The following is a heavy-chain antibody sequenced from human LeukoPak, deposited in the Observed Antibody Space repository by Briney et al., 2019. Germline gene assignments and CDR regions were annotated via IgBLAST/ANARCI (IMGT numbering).Heavy chain of an antibody. V-gene: IGHV3-15*01. CDR1: GFTFSNAW. Sequence: GGSLRLSCAASGFTFSNAWMSWVRQAPGKGLEWVGSIKSKTDGGTTDYAAPVKGRFTISRDDSKNTLYLQMNSLKTEDTAVYYCTTDRNIVVVGGYWGQGTLVTVSS. CDR2: IKSKTDGGTT. CDR3: TTDRNIVVVGGY. D-gene: IGHD2-2*01. J-gene: IGHJ4*02.